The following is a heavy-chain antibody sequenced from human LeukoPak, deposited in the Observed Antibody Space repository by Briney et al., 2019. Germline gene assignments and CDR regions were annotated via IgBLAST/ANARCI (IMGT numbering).Heavy chain of an antibody. CDR3: AKDLGYFEA. CDR1: GFTFSSYG. J-gene: IGHJ5*02. CDR2: IWYDGSNK. V-gene: IGHV3-33*06. D-gene: IGHD3-9*01. Sequence: PGRSLRLSCAASGFTFSSYGMHWVRQAPGKGLEWVAVIWYDGSNKYYADSVKGRFTISRDNSKNTLYLQMNSLRAEDTAVYYCAKDLGYFEAWGQGTLVTVYS.